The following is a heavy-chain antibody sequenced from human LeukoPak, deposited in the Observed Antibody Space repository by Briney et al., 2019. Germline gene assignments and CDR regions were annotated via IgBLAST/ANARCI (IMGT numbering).Heavy chain of an antibody. J-gene: IGHJ6*02. D-gene: IGHD2-15*01. V-gene: IGHV1-18*01. Sequence: GASVKVSCKASGGTFSSYAISWVRQAPGQGLEWMGWISAYNGNTNYAQKLQGRVTMTTDTSTSTAYMELRSLRSDDTAVYYCARDRLLYYYYGMDVWGQGTTVTVSS. CDR1: GGTFSSYA. CDR3: ARDRLLYYYYGMDV. CDR2: ISAYNGNT.